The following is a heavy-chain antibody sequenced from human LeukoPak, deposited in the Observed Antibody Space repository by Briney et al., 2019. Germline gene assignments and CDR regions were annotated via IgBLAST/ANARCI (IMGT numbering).Heavy chain of an antibody. CDR3: AKDIIVGATKDY. CDR2: INGSGGST. D-gene: IGHD1-26*01. J-gene: IGHJ4*02. Sequence: GGSLRLSCAASGFTFSSYAMSWVRQAPGQGLVWVSAINGSGGSTYYADSVKGRFTISRDNSKNTLYLQMNSLRAEDTAVYYCAKDIIVGATKDYWGQGTLVTVSS. V-gene: IGHV3-23*01. CDR1: GFTFSSYA.